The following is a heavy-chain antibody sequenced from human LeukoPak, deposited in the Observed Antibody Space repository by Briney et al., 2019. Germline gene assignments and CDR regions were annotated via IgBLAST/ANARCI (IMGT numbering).Heavy chain of an antibody. CDR3: VRDFDH. CDR2: IEQDGTKE. Sequence: PGGSLRLTCAAPGLTITTHWMTWVRQAPEKGLEWVATIEQDGTKEYYVDSVKGRFTISRDNAKNSLYLQMNSLRADDTAVYYCVRDFDHWGQGTLVTVSS. CDR1: GLTITTHW. J-gene: IGHJ4*02. V-gene: IGHV3-7*01.